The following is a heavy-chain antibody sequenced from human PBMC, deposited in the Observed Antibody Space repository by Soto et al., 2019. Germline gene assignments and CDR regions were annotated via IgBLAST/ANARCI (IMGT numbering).Heavy chain of an antibody. V-gene: IGHV1-2*04. CDR1: GYTFTGYY. Sequence: ASVKVSCKASGYTFTGYYMHWVRQAPGQGLEWMGWINPNSGGTNYAQKFQGWVNMTRDTSISTAYMELSRLRSDDTAVYYCARSYYGSGTEFDYWGQGTLVTVSS. J-gene: IGHJ4*02. CDR2: INPNSGGT. D-gene: IGHD3-10*01. CDR3: ARSYYGSGTEFDY.